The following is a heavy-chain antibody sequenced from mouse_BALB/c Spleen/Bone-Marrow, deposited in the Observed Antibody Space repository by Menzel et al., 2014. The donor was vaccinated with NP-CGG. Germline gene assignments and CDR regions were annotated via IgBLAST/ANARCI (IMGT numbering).Heavy chain of an antibody. V-gene: IGHV1-9*01. CDR3: ARWYYGSSSFAY. J-gene: IGHJ3*01. CDR1: GYTFXTYW. D-gene: IGHD1-1*01. CDR2: ILPGSGST. Sequence: QVQLQQSGAELMKPGASVKISCKATGYTFXTYWIEWVKQRPGHGLEWIGEILPGSGSTNYNEKFKGKATFTADTSSNTVYMQLSSLTSEDSAVYYCARWYYGSSSFAYWGQGTLVTVSA.